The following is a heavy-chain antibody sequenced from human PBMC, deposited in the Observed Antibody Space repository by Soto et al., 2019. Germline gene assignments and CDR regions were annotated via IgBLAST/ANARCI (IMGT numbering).Heavy chain of an antibody. J-gene: IGHJ4*02. CDR1: GASISSYY. Sequence: PSETLSLTCTVSGASISSYYWSWVRQPPGKGLEWIGYFYYSGSTNYNPSLKSRVSMSVDTSKKQFSLKLSSVTAADTDVYYCAYGGSGEGYFDSWGQGALVTVSS. CDR2: FYYSGST. CDR3: AYGGSGEGYFDS. V-gene: IGHV4-59*01. D-gene: IGHD1-26*01.